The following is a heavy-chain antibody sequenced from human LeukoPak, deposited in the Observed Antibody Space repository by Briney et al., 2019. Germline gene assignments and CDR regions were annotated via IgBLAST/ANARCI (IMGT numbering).Heavy chain of an antibody. V-gene: IGHV3-23*01. CDR2: ISGSGGST. J-gene: IGHJ5*02. D-gene: IGHD6-19*01. CDR1: GFTFSSYA. CDR3: AKGAPYGSSLSNWFDP. Sequence: PGGSLRLSCAASGFTFSSYAMSWARQAPGKGLEWVSAISGSGGSTHYADSVKGRFTISRDNSKNTLYLQMNSLRAEDTAVYYCAKGAPYGSSLSNWFDPWGQGTLVTVSS.